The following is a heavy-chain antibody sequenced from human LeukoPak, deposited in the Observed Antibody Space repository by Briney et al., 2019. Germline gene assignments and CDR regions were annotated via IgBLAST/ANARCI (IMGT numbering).Heavy chain of an antibody. D-gene: IGHD6-19*01. J-gene: IGHJ5*02. CDR3: ARGTAVAGT. Sequence: TPSETLSLTCAVYGGSFSGYYWSWIRQPPGKGLEWIGEINHSGSTNYNPSLKSRVTISVDTSKKQFSLRLSSVTAADTAVYYCARGTAVAGTWGQGTLVTVSS. V-gene: IGHV4-34*01. CDR2: INHSGST. CDR1: GGSFSGYY.